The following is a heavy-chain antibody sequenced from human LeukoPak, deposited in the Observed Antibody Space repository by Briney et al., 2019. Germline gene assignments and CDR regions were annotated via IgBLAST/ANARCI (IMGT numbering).Heavy chain of an antibody. D-gene: IGHD3-10*01. CDR3: ARRSITMVRGVRGGDDY. CDR1: GGSISSGSYY. CDR2: IYTSGST. J-gene: IGHJ4*02. V-gene: IGHV4-61*02. Sequence: SETLSLTCTVSGGSISSGSYYWSWIRQPAGKGLEWIGRIYTSGSTNYNPSLKSRVTISVDTSKNQFSLKLSSVTAADTAVYYCARRSITMVRGVRGGDDYWGQGTLVTVSS.